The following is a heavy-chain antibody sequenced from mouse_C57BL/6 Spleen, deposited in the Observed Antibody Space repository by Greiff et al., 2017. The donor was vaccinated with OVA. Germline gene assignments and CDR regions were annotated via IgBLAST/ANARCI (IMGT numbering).Heavy chain of an antibody. Sequence: DVHLVESGGGLVKPGGSLKLSCAASGFTFSSYAMSWVRQTPEKRLEWVATISDGGSYTYYPDNVKGRFTISRDNAKNNLYLQMSHLKSDDTAMYYCARDKEDSNFDYWGQGTTLTVSS. CDR3: ARDKEDSNFDY. V-gene: IGHV5-4*01. CDR2: ISDGGSYT. CDR1: GFTFSSYA. D-gene: IGHD2-5*01. J-gene: IGHJ2*01.